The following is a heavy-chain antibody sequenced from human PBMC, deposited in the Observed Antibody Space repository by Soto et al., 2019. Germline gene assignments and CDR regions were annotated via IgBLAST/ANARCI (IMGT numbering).Heavy chain of an antibody. CDR1: GFTFSSYS. CDR2: ISSSSSYI. J-gene: IGHJ6*03. D-gene: IGHD2-2*01. Sequence: EVQLVESGGGLVKPGGSLRLSCAASGFTFSSYSMNWVRQAPGKGLEWVSSISSSSSYIYYADSVKGRFPISRDNAKNSLYLQMNSLRAEDTAVYYCARVKIVVVPAALPYYYYYYYMDVWGKVTTVTVSS. CDR3: ARVKIVVVPAALPYYYYYYYMDV. V-gene: IGHV3-21*01.